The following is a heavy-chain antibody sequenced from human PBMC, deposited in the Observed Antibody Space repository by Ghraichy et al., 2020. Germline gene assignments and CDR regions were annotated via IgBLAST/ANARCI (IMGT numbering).Heavy chain of an antibody. CDR1: GGSISSSNW. J-gene: IGHJ6*02. Sequence: SETLSLTCAVSGGSISSSNWWSWVRQPPGKGLEWIGEIYHSGSTNYNPSLKSRVTISVDKSKNQFSLKLSSVTAADTAVYYCARDARRGVVITDYYYYYGMDVWGQGTTVTVSS. V-gene: IGHV4-4*02. CDR2: IYHSGST. CDR3: ARDARRGVVITDYYYYYGMDV. D-gene: IGHD3-3*01.